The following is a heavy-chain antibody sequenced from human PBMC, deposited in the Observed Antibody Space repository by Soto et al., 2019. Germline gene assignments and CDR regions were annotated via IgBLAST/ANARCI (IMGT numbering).Heavy chain of an antibody. CDR1: GFTFINYA. CDR3: AREWDIVATIDY. D-gene: IGHD5-12*01. CDR2: LNGGADRP. J-gene: IGHJ4*02. V-gene: IGHV3-23*01. Sequence: GGSLRLSCTASGFTFINYAMSWVRQAPGRGLEWVSSLNGGADRPHYADSVKGRFTISRDNSKNTLYLQMNSLRAEDTAVYYCAREWDIVATIDYWGQGTLVTVSS.